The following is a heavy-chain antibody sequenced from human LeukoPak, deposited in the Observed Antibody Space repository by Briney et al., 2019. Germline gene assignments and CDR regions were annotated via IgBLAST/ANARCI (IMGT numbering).Heavy chain of an antibody. J-gene: IGHJ3*02. V-gene: IGHV3-48*01. D-gene: IGHD6-19*01. CDR2: ISSSSSTI. CDR3: ARRAVAGTGYAFDI. CDR1: GFAFSNFA. Sequence: GGSLRLSCAASGFAFSNFAMNWVRQAPGKGLEWVSYISSSSSTIYYADSVKGRFTISRDNAKNSLYLQMNSLRAEDTAVYYCARRAVAGTGYAFDIWGQGTMVTVSS.